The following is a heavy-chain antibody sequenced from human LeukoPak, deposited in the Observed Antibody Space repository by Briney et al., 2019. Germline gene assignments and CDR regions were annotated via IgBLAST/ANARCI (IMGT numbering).Heavy chain of an antibody. CDR1: GGFISGYY. J-gene: IGHJ3*01. Sequence: SETLSLTCTVSGGFISGYYWSWIRQSPGRGLEWLGYIYDSGSTKYNPSLKSRVTISVDASKNQISLKLTSMTAADTAVYYCARDGSGFDVWGQGTKVTVSS. CDR2: IYDSGST. CDR3: ARDGSGFDV. V-gene: IGHV4-59*01. D-gene: IGHD2-2*03.